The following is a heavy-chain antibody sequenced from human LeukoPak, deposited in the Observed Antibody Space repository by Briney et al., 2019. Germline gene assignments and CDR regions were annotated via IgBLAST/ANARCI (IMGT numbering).Heavy chain of an antibody. J-gene: IGHJ5*02. CDR1: GVSITSYY. CDR3: AKAMDYRYNWFDP. V-gene: IGHV4-59*08. CDR2: MKYSGTT. Sequence: TSETLSLTCSVSGVSITSYYWGWIRQSPGRGLEWIAYMKYSGTTNSNPSLQSPVTMSIDASRAQFSLNLSSVTAADTAVYYCAKAMDYRYNWFDPWGQGTLVTVSS. D-gene: IGHD4-11*01.